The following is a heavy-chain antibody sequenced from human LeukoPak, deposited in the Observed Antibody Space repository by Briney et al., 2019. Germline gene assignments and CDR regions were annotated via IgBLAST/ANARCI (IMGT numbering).Heavy chain of an antibody. CDR1: GGTFSSYA. CDR2: IIPIFGTA. D-gene: IGHD2-15*01. V-gene: IGHV1-69*01. Sequence: ASVKVSCKASGGTFSSYAISWVRQAPGQGLEWLGGIIPIFGTANYAQKFQGRVTISADESTSTGYMELSSLRSEDTAVYYCAREVIVAAIAGWFDPWGQGTLVTVSS. CDR3: AREVIVAAIAGWFDP. J-gene: IGHJ5*02.